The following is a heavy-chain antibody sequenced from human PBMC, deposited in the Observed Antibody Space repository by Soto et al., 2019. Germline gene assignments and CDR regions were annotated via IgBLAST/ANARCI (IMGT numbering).Heavy chain of an antibody. CDR2: ISPYSGYT. V-gene: IGHV1-18*01. Sequence: ASVKVSCKGIGYSFMKYGINWVRQAPGQGLEWVGWISPYSGYTHSAQKFHGRLTLTTDTAASTAYMELRILRSADTALYYCAREASVLIPAAQPSRFDSWGQGTLVTVSS. CDR3: AREASVLIPAAQPSRFDS. CDR1: GYSFMKYG. J-gene: IGHJ4*02. D-gene: IGHD2-2*01.